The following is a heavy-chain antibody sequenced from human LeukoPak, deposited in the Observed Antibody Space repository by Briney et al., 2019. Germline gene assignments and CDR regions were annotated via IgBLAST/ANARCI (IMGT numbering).Heavy chain of an antibody. D-gene: IGHD6-19*01. CDR3: ARFGSGPKLAVAGLDYFDY. Sequence: SETLSLTCAVYGGSFSGYYWSWIRQPPGKGLGWIGEINHSGSTNYNPSLKSRVTISVDTSKNQFSLKLSSVTAADTAVYYCARFGSGPKLAVAGLDYFDYWGQGTLVTVSS. J-gene: IGHJ4*02. CDR1: GGSFSGYY. CDR2: INHSGST. V-gene: IGHV4-34*01.